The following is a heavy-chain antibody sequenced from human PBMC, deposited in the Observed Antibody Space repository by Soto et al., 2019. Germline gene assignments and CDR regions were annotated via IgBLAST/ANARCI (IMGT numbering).Heavy chain of an antibody. D-gene: IGHD2-2*03. CDR1: GGSVSSNSYS. Sequence: QLQLQESGPGLVKPSGTLSLTCTVSGGSVSSNSYSWGWIRQSPGQGLEWIGTIYATENTYHHPSLLSRVTNAVDTSMNEFPVRLSSVTAADTAVYYCGRLNGDCVSTSCHGYYGMDVWGQGTTVTVSS. J-gene: IGHJ6*02. CDR2: IYATENT. V-gene: IGHV4-39*01. CDR3: GRLNGDCVSTSCHGYYGMDV.